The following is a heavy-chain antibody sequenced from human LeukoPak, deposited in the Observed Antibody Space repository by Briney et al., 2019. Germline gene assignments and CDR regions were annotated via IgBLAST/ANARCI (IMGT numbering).Heavy chain of an antibody. J-gene: IGHJ4*02. CDR3: ARAGAEAYSSSPVDY. CDR1: GFTFSSYG. D-gene: IGHD6-6*01. Sequence: GGSLRLSCAASGFTFSSYGMHWVRQAPGKGLEWVAVISYDGSNKYYADSVKGRFTISRDNSKNTLYLQMNSLRAEDTAVYYCARAGAEAYSSSPVDYWGQGTLVTVSS. CDR2: ISYDGSNK. V-gene: IGHV3-30*06.